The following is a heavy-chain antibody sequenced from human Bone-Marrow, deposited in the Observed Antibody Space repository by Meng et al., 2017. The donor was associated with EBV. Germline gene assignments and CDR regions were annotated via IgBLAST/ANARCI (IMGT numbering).Heavy chain of an antibody. CDR3: ASESGRGFTPDY. Sequence: QWQLQQWGDGVKKPGSSGKVSCKPSGGTSSSYAGGWSRQAPGQGLEWMGGLIPKSGVPYFARKFQGRLTITAAESTSTHYMDLTSLRSDDTAVYYCASESGRGFTPDYWGRGTLVTVSS. V-gene: IGHV1-69*01. D-gene: IGHD3-10*01. CDR2: LIPKSGVP. J-gene: IGHJ4*02. CDR1: GGTSSSYA.